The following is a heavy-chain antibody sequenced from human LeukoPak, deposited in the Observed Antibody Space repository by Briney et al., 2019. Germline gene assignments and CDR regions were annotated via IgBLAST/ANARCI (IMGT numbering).Heavy chain of an antibody. V-gene: IGHV3-15*01. D-gene: IGHD3-22*01. Sequence: PGGSLRLSCAASGFTFSNAWMSWVRQAPGKGLEWVGRIKSKTHGGTTDYAAPVKGRFTISRDDSKNTLYLQMNSLKTEDTAVYYCTTDPGLTYYYDSSGPQGFDYWGQGTLVTVSS. J-gene: IGHJ4*02. CDR2: IKSKTHGGTT. CDR3: TTDPGLTYYYDSSGPQGFDY. CDR1: GFTFSNAW.